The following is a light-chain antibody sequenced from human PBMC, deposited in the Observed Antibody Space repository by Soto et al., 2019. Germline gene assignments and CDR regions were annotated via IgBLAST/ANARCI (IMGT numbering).Light chain of an antibody. CDR2: KVS. CDR3: MQSTHWPWT. J-gene: IGKJ1*01. V-gene: IGKV2-30*01. Sequence: DVVMTQSPLSLPVTLGQPASISCGSSQSLLGSDGSTYLNWFQQRPGQSPRRLIYKVSDRGSGGPDRFSGSGSGADFTLRIRRVEAEDVGIYYCMQSTHWPWTLGQGTRVELK. CDR1: QSLLGSDGSTY.